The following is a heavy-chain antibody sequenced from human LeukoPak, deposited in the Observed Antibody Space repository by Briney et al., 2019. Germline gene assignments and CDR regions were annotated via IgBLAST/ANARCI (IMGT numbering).Heavy chain of an antibody. J-gene: IGHJ4*02. CDR2: ISAYNGNT. CDR1: GFTFSNYG. CDR3: ARGGATTSFDS. D-gene: IGHD1-26*01. Sequence: ASVKVSCKASGFTFSNYGFSWVRQAPGQGLEWMGWISAYNGNTNYAQKLQGRVTMTTDTSTSTAYMDLRSLRSDDTAVYYCARGGATTSFDSWGQGTLITVSS. V-gene: IGHV1-18*01.